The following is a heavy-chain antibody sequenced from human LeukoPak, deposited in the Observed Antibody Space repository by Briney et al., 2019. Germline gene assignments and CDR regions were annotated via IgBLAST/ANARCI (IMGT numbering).Heavy chain of an antibody. CDR2: MNPNSGNT. D-gene: IGHD3-9*01. Sequence: GASVKVSCKTSGYTFTSYDINWVRQATGQGLAWMGWMNPNSGNTGYAQKFQGRVTMTRNTSISTAYMELSSLRSEDTAVYYCARRGSQYDILTGYYLYYFDHWGQGTLVTVSS. J-gene: IGHJ4*02. CDR3: ARRGSQYDILTGYYLYYFDH. V-gene: IGHV1-8*01. CDR1: GYTFTSYD.